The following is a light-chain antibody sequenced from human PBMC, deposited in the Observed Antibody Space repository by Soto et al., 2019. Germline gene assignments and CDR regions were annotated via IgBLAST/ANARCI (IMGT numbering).Light chain of an antibody. J-gene: IGKJ3*01. Sequence: EIVMTQSPATLSVSPGERATLSCRASQSVSTNLAWYQQRPGQAPRLLIYGASTRATGIPARFSGSGSGTEFTLTISSLQSEDFAFYYCQQYDTWPLFGPGTKVDLK. CDR2: GAS. CDR3: QQYDTWPL. CDR1: QSVSTN. V-gene: IGKV3-15*01.